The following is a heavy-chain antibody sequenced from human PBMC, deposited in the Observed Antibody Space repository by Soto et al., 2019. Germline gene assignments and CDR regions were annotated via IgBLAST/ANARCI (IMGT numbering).Heavy chain of an antibody. CDR3: VRLTSRASYFDS. Sequence: PGGSLRLSCAASGFTFSSFSMDWVRQAPGKGLEWVSSISSIGSYISYADSVKGRFTLSRDNAKNSLELQMDSLRAEDTAVYYCVRLTSRASYFDSWGQGAPVTVSS. D-gene: IGHD2-2*01. CDR1: GFTFSSFS. CDR2: ISSIGSYI. J-gene: IGHJ4*02. V-gene: IGHV3-21*01.